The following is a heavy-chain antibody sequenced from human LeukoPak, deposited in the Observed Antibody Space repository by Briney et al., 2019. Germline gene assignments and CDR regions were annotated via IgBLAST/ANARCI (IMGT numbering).Heavy chain of an antibody. CDR3: ARVRGIVPAATYYMDV. J-gene: IGHJ6*03. Sequence: ASVKVSCKASGGTFSSYAISWVRQAPGQGLEWMGRIIPILGIANYAQKFQGRVTITTDESTSTAYMELSSLRSEDTAVYYCARVRGIVPAATYYMDVWGKGTTVTVSS. CDR2: IIPILGIA. V-gene: IGHV1-69*04. CDR1: GGTFSSYA. D-gene: IGHD2-2*01.